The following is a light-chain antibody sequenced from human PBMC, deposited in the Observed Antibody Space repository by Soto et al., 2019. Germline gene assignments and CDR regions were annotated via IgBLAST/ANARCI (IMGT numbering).Light chain of an antibody. Sequence: EIVLTQSPATLSLSPGERAILSCRASQSVSSYLAWYQQKPGQAPRLLIYEASNRATGIPARFSGSGSGTDFSLTISSLEPEDFAVYYCQQRSNLLTFGGGTKVEIK. CDR1: QSVSSY. V-gene: IGKV3-11*01. J-gene: IGKJ4*01. CDR3: QQRSNLLT. CDR2: EAS.